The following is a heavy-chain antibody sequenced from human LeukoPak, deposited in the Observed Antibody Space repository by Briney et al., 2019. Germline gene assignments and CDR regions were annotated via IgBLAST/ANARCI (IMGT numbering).Heavy chain of an antibody. CDR2: IIPIFGTA. J-gene: IGHJ4*02. CDR3: ARVFRSVRGVISPFDY. D-gene: IGHD3-10*01. CDR1: GGTFSSYA. Sequence: SVKVSCKASGGTFSSYAISWVRQAPGQGLEWMGGIIPIFGTANYAQKFQGRVTITADESTSTAYMELSRLRSDDTAVYYCARVFRSVRGVISPFDYWGQGTLVTVSS. V-gene: IGHV1-69*13.